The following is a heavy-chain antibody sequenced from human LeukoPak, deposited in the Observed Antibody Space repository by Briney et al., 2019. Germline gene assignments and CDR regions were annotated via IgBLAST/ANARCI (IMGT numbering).Heavy chain of an antibody. CDR2: ISSSGNAV. CDR3: ARAFLDGFDI. J-gene: IGHJ3*02. V-gene: IGHV3-11*04. CDR1: GFTFRDYF. D-gene: IGHD2/OR15-2a*01. Sequence: PGGSLRLSCAASGFTFRDYFMTWLRQAPGKGLEWVSYISSSGNAVYHADSVKGRFTISRDNAKNSLYLQLNSLRAEDTAVYYCARAFLDGFDIWGQGTMVTVSS.